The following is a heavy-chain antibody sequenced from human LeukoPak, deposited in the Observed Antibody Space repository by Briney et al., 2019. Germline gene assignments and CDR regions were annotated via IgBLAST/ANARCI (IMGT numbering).Heavy chain of an antibody. Sequence: EPSETLSLTCSVSGGSLSSSSYYWGWIRQPPGRGLEWIGNIYETGSTNYNPSLKSRVTISVDTSKNQFSLKLSSVTAADTAVYYCARAITMVRGVPISYYYYYMDVWGKGTTVTISS. V-gene: IGHV4-39*01. J-gene: IGHJ6*03. CDR3: ARAITMVRGVPISYYYYYMDV. D-gene: IGHD3-10*01. CDR1: GGSLSSSSYY. CDR2: IYETGST.